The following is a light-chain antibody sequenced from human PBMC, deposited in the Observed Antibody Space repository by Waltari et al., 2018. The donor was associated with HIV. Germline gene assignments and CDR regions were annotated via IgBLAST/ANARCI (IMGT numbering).Light chain of an antibody. CDR3: FSYRSSSTRL. J-gene: IGLJ3*02. Sequence: QSALTQPACVSGSPGQSITIACTGTNSDVGGYNYVSWYQQHPGKAPKLIIYEVSNRPSGISDRFSGAKSGNTASLTISGLPAEDEADYYCFSYRSSSTRLFGGGTKLTVL. CDR2: EVS. V-gene: IGLV2-14*01. CDR1: NSDVGGYNY.